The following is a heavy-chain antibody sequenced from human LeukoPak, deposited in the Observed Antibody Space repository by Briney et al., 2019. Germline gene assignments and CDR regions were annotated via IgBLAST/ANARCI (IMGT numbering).Heavy chain of an antibody. Sequence: GGSLRLSCAASGFTFSSYWMSWVRQAPGKGLEWVSYISSSGSTIYYADSVKGRFTISRDNAKNSLYLQMNSLRAEDTAVYYCARDDYHDSSGYWGHDYWGQGTLVTVSS. D-gene: IGHD3-22*01. V-gene: IGHV3-48*04. CDR2: ISSSGSTI. CDR1: GFTFSSYW. CDR3: ARDDYHDSSGYWGHDY. J-gene: IGHJ4*02.